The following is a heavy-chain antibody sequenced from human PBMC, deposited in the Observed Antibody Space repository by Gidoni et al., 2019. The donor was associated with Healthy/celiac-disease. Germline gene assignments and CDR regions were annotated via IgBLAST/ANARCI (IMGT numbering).Heavy chain of an antibody. CDR2: IIPIFGTA. V-gene: IGHV1-69*01. Sequence: QVQLVQSGAEVKKPGSSVKVSCKASGGTFSSYAISWVRQAPGQGLEWMGGIIPIFGTANYAQKFQGRVTITADESTSTAYMELSSLRSEDTAVYYCAREGCSGGSCYSGYYYGMDVWGQGTTVTVSS. CDR1: GGTFSSYA. J-gene: IGHJ6*02. D-gene: IGHD2-15*01. CDR3: AREGCSGGSCYSGYYYGMDV.